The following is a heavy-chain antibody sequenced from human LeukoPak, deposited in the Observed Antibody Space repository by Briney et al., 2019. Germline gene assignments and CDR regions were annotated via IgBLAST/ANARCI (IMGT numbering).Heavy chain of an antibody. V-gene: IGHV3-21*01. Sequence: KSGGSLRLSCAASGFTFRSYNMNWVAQAPGKGLERVSSISSSSSYIYYADSVKGRFTISRDNAKNSLYLQMNSLRAEDTAVYYCARDSNSSGWFYYYYYYYMDVWGKGTTVTVSS. CDR2: ISSSSSYI. D-gene: IGHD6-19*01. CDR1: GFTFRSYN. J-gene: IGHJ6*03. CDR3: ARDSNSSGWFYYYYYYYMDV.